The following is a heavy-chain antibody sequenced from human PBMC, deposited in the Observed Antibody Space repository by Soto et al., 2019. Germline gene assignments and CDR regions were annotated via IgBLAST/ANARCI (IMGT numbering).Heavy chain of an antibody. Sequence: EVPLLESGGGLVQPGGSLRLSCAASGFTFSSYAMSWVRQAPGKGLEWVSAISGSGGRTYYADSVKGRFTISRDNSKNTLYLQMNSLSAEDTAVYYCAALIVVVMYPDYWGQGTLVTVSS. V-gene: IGHV3-23*01. J-gene: IGHJ4*02. CDR1: GFTFSSYA. CDR2: ISGSGGRT. CDR3: AALIVVVMYPDY. D-gene: IGHD3-22*01.